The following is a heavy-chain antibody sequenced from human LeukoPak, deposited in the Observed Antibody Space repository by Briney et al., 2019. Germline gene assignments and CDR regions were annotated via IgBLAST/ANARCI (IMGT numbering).Heavy chain of an antibody. CDR3: AGDTSNYYDATGYYYGYYYMDV. Sequence: GSLRLSCAASGFSISTKYMSWVRQAPGKGLEWVSVVYSYGTTHYADSVEGRFTIFRDNSKDTLYLHMNSLRAEDTAVYYCAGDTSNYYDATGYYYGYYYMDVWGKGTTVTVSS. J-gene: IGHJ6*03. CDR2: VYSYGTT. CDR1: GFSISTKY. V-gene: IGHV3-53*01. D-gene: IGHD3-22*01.